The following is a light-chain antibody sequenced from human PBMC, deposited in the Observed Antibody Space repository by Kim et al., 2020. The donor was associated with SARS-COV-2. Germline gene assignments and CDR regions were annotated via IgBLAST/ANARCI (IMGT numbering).Light chain of an antibody. CDR3: QAWDNTWV. J-gene: IGLJ3*02. Sequence: SYELTQPPSVSVSPGQTVTITCSGDKLGDKYSSWYQQQPGQAPELVIYQDTKRPSGIPERFAGSNSGNTATLTISGAQAMDEADYYCQAWDNTWVFGGGTQLTVL. CDR2: QDT. V-gene: IGLV3-1*01. CDR1: KLGDKY.